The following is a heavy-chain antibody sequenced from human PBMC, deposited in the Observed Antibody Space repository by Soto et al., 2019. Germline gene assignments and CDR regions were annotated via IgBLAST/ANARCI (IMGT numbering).Heavy chain of an antibody. CDR1: GGTFSSYA. CDR3: ARGPTDYHDNSGNYFLDY. D-gene: IGHD3-22*01. Sequence: SVKVSCKASGGTFSSYAISWVRQAPGQGLEWMGGIIPIFGTANYAQKFQGRVTITADESTSTAYMELSSLRSEDTAVYYCARGPTDYHDNSGNYFLDYWGQGTLVTVSS. J-gene: IGHJ4*02. CDR2: IIPIFGTA. V-gene: IGHV1-69*13.